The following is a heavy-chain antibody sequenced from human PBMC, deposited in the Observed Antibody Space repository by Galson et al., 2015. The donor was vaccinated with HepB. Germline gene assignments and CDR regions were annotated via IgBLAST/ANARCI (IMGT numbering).Heavy chain of an antibody. V-gene: IGHV3-23*01. CDR3: AKGQSGSYRLGLDY. D-gene: IGHD1-26*01. CDR2: ISGSGGST. Sequence: SLRLSCTASGFTFSSYAMSWVRQAPGKGLEWVSAISGSGGSTYYADSVKGRFTISRDNSKDTLYLQMNSLRAEDTAVYYCAKGQSGSYRLGLDYWGQGTLVTVSS. J-gene: IGHJ4*02. CDR1: GFTFSSYA.